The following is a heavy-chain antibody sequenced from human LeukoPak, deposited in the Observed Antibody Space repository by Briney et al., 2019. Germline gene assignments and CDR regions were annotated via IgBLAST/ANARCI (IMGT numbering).Heavy chain of an antibody. Sequence: GASVKVSCGASGYTFTDYYLHWVRQAPGQGLEWLGWINPNSGDTNFAQKFQGRVTMTRDTSINTAYMELSGLRSDDTAVYYCAREDLYNYPLDFWGQGTLVTVSS. CDR2: INPNSGDT. CDR1: GYTFTDYY. V-gene: IGHV1-2*02. CDR3: AREDLYNYPLDF. D-gene: IGHD5-24*01. J-gene: IGHJ1*01.